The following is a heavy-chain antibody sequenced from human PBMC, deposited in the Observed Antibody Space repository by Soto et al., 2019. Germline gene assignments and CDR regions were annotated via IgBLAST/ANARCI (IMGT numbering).Heavy chain of an antibody. CDR1: GGTFSSYA. CDR3: ARGTSMVRGVSPDYYGMDV. Sequence: QVQLVQSGAEVKKPGSSVKVSCKASGGTFSSYAISWVRQAPGQGLEWMGGIIPIFGTANYAQKFQGRVTITADESTSTAYMELSSLRSEGTAVYYCARGTSMVRGVSPDYYGMDVWGQGTTVTVSS. CDR2: IIPIFGTA. J-gene: IGHJ6*02. D-gene: IGHD3-10*01. V-gene: IGHV1-69*01.